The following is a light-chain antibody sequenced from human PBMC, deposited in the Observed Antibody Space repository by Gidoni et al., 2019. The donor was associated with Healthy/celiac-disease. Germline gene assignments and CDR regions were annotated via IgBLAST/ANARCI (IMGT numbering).Light chain of an antibody. Sequence: QSALTQPASVSGSPGQSITISCTGTSSDVGGYNYVSWYQQHPGKAPKLMICEVSNRPSGVSNRFSGLQAEDEADYYCSSYTSSSTRVFGGGTKLTVL. J-gene: IGLJ3*02. CDR2: EVS. V-gene: IGLV2-14*01. CDR1: SSDVGGYNY. CDR3: SSYTSSSTRV.